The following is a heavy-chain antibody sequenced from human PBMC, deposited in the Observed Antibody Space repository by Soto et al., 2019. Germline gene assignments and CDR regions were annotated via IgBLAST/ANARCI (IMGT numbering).Heavy chain of an antibody. J-gene: IGHJ4*02. D-gene: IGHD5-12*01. CDR3: ARRSAGSGYGHFDY. Sequence: SETLSLTCTVSGDSISSGGYYWSWIRQHPGKGLEWIGNIYYSGRTYYSPSLKSRLTMSVDTSKNQFSLKLTSVTAADTAVYHCARRSAGSGYGHFDYWGQGTLVTSPQ. V-gene: IGHV4-31*03. CDR2: IYYSGRT. CDR1: GDSISSGGYY.